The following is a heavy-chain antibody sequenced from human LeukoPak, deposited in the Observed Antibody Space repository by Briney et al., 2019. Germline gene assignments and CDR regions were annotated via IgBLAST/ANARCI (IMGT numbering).Heavy chain of an antibody. CDR3: ARGGSSSSLNHFDY. D-gene: IGHD6-13*01. V-gene: IGHV4-59*01. CDR1: GGSISSYY. J-gene: IGHJ4*02. Sequence: SETLSLTCTVSGGSISSYYWSWIRQTPGEGLEWIGYIYYSGTTNYNPSLKSRVTMSVDTSKNQFPLNLSSVTAADTAVYYCARGGSSSSLNHFDYWGQGTLVTVSP. CDR2: IYYSGTT.